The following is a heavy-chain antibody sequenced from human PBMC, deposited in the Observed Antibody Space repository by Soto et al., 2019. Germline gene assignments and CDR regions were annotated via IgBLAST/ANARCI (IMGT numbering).Heavy chain of an antibody. CDR3: AREGGYCSSTSCPGYYGMDV. J-gene: IGHJ6*02. CDR1: GYTFTSYG. V-gene: IGHV1-18*04. Sequence: QVQLVQSGAEVKKPGASVKVSCKASGYTFTSYGISWVRQAPGQGLEWMGWISAYNGNTNYAQKLQGRVTMTTDTSTSTAYMERRSLRSDDTAVYYCAREGGYCSSTSCPGYYGMDVWGQGTTVTVSS. D-gene: IGHD2-2*01. CDR2: ISAYNGNT.